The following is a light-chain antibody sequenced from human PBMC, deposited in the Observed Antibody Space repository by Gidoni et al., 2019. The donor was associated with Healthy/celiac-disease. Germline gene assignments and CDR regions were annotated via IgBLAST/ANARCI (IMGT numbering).Light chain of an antibody. CDR2: AAS. CDR3: LQSYSTPC. J-gene: IGKJ5*01. CDR1: QSISSY. Sequence: DIQMTQSPSSLSASVGDRVTITCRASQSISSYLNWYQQKPGKAPKLLIYAASSLQSGVPSRFSGSGSGTDFTLTISSLQPEDFATYYCLQSYSTPCFXQXTRLEIK. V-gene: IGKV1-39*01.